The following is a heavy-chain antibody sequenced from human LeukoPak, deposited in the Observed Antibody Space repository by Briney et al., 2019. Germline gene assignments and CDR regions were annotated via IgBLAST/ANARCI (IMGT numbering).Heavy chain of an antibody. J-gene: IGHJ6*03. CDR1: GGSISGGFTF. CDR2: IYSSGST. V-gene: IGHV4-61*02. Sequence: SETLSLTCTVSGGSISGGFTFWSWIRQPAGKGLEWIGRIYSSGSTNYNPSLKSRVTMSVDTSKNQFSLKLSSVTAADTAVYYCARKDGSIMDVWGKGTTVTISS. CDR3: ARKDGSIMDV. D-gene: IGHD2/OR15-2a*01.